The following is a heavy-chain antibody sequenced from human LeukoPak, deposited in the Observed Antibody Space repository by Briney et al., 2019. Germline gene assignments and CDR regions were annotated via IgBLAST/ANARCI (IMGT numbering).Heavy chain of an antibody. CDR1: GGSISSGSYY. CDR2: IYTSGST. Sequence: SETLSLTCTVSGGSISSGSYYWSRIRQPAGKGLEWIGRIYTSGSTNHNPSLKSRVTISVDTSKNQFSLKLSSVTAADTALYYCARDSLLPSAMGYYYMDVWGKGTTVTVSS. CDR3: ARDSLLPSAMGYYYMDV. J-gene: IGHJ6*03. D-gene: IGHD2-2*01. V-gene: IGHV4-61*02.